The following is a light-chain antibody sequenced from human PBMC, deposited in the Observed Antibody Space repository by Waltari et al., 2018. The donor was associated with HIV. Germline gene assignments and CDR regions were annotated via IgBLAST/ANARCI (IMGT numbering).Light chain of an antibody. Sequence: DIVMTQSPLSLPVTPGTPASISCRYSQSLLHSNGYNYLDWYLQKPGQSPQLLIYLGSNRAAGVPDRFSGSGSGTDFTLKISRVEAEDVGVYYCMQALQTPITFGQGTRLEIK. V-gene: IGKV2-28*01. CDR1: QSLLHSNGYNY. J-gene: IGKJ5*01. CDR2: LGS. CDR3: MQALQTPIT.